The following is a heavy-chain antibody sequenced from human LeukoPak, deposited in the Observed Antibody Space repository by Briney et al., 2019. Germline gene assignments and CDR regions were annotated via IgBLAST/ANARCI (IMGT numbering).Heavy chain of an antibody. J-gene: IGHJ4*02. CDR3: ARAGTGDYGGNSYYFDY. Sequence: GSLRLSCAASGFTFSSYSMNWVRQAPGKGLEWVSSISSSSSYIYYADSVKGRFTISRDNAKNSLYLQMNSLRAEDTAVYYCARAGTGDYGGNSYYFDYWGQGTLVTVSS. CDR2: ISSSSSYI. CDR1: GFTFSSYS. V-gene: IGHV3-21*01. D-gene: IGHD4-23*01.